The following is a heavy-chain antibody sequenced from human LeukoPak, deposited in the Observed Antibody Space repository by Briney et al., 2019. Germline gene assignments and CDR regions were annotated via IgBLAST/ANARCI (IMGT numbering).Heavy chain of an antibody. D-gene: IGHD4-23*01. CDR1: GGSISSSSYY. Sequence: PSETLSLTCTASGGSISSSSYYWGWIRQPPGKGLEWIGSIYYSGSTYYNPSLKSRVTISVDTSKNQFSLKLSSVTAADTAVYYCARGYYGGNLFDYWGQGTLVTVSS. CDR3: ARGYYGGNLFDY. V-gene: IGHV4-39*07. CDR2: IYYSGST. J-gene: IGHJ4*02.